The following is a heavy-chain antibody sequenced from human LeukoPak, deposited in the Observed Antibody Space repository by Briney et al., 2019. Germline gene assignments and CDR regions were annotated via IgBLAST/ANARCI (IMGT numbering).Heavy chain of an antibody. Sequence: GGSLRLSCAASGFTFSSTWMHWFRQVPGKGPVWVSRIHSDGSTTIYADSVKGRFTISRDNAKNSLYLQMNSLRAEDTALYYCARMSGSGYFFYFEYWGQGTLVTVSS. J-gene: IGHJ4*02. V-gene: IGHV3-74*01. CDR3: ARMSGSGYFFYFEY. CDR1: GFTFSSTW. CDR2: IHSDGSTT. D-gene: IGHD3-22*01.